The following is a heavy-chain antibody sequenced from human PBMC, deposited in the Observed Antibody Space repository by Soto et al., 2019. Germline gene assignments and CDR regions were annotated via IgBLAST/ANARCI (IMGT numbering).Heavy chain of an antibody. CDR2: INSEGTRS. V-gene: IGHV3-74*01. Sequence: GGSLRLSCVASGFTFSSYWMHWVRQAPGKGLVWVSQINSEGTRSEHADSVKGRFTISRDDAKNTLYLQMNDLRAEDTAVYYCARDYDSSGYHSTFWGQGALVTVSS. CDR1: GFTFSSYW. J-gene: IGHJ4*02. D-gene: IGHD3-22*01. CDR3: ARDYDSSGYHSTF.